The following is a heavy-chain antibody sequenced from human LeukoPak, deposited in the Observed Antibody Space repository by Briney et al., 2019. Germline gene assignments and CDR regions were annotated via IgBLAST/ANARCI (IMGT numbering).Heavy chain of an antibody. Sequence: GGSLRLSCAGSGFTFRSYWMSWLRQAPGKGLEWVANANQDGSEKYSVDSVKGRFTISRDNAKNSLFLQMNSLRAEDTAVYYCARRIAAAGTYYYYGMDVWGQGTTVTVSS. CDR2: ANQDGSEK. D-gene: IGHD6-13*01. V-gene: IGHV3-7*02. CDR3: ARRIAAAGTYYYYGMDV. CDR1: GFTFRSYW. J-gene: IGHJ6*02.